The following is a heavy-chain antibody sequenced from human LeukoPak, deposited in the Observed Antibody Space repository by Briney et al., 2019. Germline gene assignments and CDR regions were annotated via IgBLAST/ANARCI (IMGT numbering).Heavy chain of an antibody. CDR1: GGTFSSYA. D-gene: IGHD4-17*01. J-gene: IGHJ4*02. CDR3: LVPTTVNTGLREY. CDR2: IIPIFGTA. Sequence: ASVKVSCKASGGTFSSYAISWVRQAPRQGLEWMGRIIPIFGTANYAQKFQGRVTITTDESTSTAYMELSSLRSEDTAVYYCLVPTTVNTGLREYWGQGTLVTVSS. V-gene: IGHV1-69*05.